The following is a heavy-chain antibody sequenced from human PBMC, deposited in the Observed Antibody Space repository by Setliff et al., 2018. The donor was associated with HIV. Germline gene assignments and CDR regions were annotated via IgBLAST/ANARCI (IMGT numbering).Heavy chain of an antibody. D-gene: IGHD2-2*01. J-gene: IGHJ6*03. Sequence: ASVKVSCKASGYTFTSYYMHWVRQAPGQGLEWMGIINPSDGSTSYAQKFQGRVTMTRDTSTSTVYMELSSLRSEDTAVYYCARVSSTSCYGGPCRRTPRDYYYYYYMDVWGKGTTVTVSS. CDR3: ARVSSTSCYGGPCRRTPRDYYYYYYMDV. CDR1: GYTFTSYY. CDR2: INPSDGST. V-gene: IGHV1-46*01.